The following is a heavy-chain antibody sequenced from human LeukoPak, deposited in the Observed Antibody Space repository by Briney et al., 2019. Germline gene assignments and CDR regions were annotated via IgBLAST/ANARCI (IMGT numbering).Heavy chain of an antibody. Sequence: SETLSLTCTVSGYSISSGYYWGWIRQPPGKGLEWIGSIYHSGSTYYNPSLKSRVTISVDASKNQFSLKLSSVTAADTAVYYCARDRHWGQGTLVTVSS. CDR2: IYHSGST. J-gene: IGHJ4*02. CDR3: ARDRH. V-gene: IGHV4-38-2*02. CDR1: GYSISSGYY.